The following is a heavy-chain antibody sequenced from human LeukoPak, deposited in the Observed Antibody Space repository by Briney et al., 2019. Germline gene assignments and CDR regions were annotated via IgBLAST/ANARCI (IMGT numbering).Heavy chain of an antibody. V-gene: IGHV6-1*01. Sequence: SQTLSLTFAFSGDSVSSNSHSWTWVRQSPSRGLEWLGRTYYRSKWYNDYAVSVKSRITINPDTSKNQFSLHLNSVTPEDTAVYYCARGSHSSSWYFDYWGQGTLVTVSS. J-gene: IGHJ4*02. D-gene: IGHD6-13*01. CDR1: GDSVSSNSHS. CDR3: ARGSHSSSWYFDY. CDR2: TYYRSKWYN.